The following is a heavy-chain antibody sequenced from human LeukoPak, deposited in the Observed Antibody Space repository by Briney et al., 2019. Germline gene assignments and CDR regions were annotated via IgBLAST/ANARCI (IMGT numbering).Heavy chain of an antibody. CDR3: ARVRDFWSGFRPSDMDV. J-gene: IGHJ6*02. CDR2: IYYSGST. CDR1: GGSISSYY. Sequence: SETLSLTCTVSGGSISSYYWSWIRQPPGKGLVWIGYIYYSGSTNYNPSLKSRVTISVDTSKNQFSLKLSSVTAADTAVYYCARVRDFWSGFRPSDMDVWGQGTTVTVSS. V-gene: IGHV4-59*08. D-gene: IGHD3-3*01.